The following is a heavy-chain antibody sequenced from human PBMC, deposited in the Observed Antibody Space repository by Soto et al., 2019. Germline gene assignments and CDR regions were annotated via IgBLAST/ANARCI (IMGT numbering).Heavy chain of an antibody. CDR3: ARAHDYGGRNDAFDI. Sequence: SETLSLTCTVSGGSISSSSYYWGWIRQPPGKGLERIGYIYYSGSTYYNPSLKSRVTISVDTSKNQFSLKLSSVTAADTAVYYCARAHDYGGRNDAFDIWGQGTMVTVSS. CDR2: IYYSGST. CDR1: GGSISSSSYY. D-gene: IGHD4-17*01. V-gene: IGHV4-31*03. J-gene: IGHJ3*02.